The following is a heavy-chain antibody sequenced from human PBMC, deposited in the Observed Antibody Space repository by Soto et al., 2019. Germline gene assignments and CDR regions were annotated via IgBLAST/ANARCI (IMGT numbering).Heavy chain of an antibody. V-gene: IGHV3-9*01. CDR2: ISWNSGSI. D-gene: IGHD1-1*01. CDR3: AKALGGGTMGDYGMDV. J-gene: IGHJ6*02. CDR1: GFTFDDYA. Sequence: EVQLVESGGGLVQPGRSLRLSCAASGFTFDDYAMHWVRQAPGKGLEWVSGISWNSGSIGYADSVKGRFTISRDNAKNYLYLQMHSLRAKDTALYYCAKALGGGTMGDYGMDVWGQGTTVTVSS.